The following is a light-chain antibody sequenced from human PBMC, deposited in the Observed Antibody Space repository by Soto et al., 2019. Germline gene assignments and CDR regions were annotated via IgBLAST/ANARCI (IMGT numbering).Light chain of an antibody. J-gene: IGKJ3*01. V-gene: IGKV3-20*01. CDR2: GAS. CDR3: QQYGSSPFT. Sequence: EILLTQSPGTLSLSPGERATLSCRASQSVSSSYLAWYQQKPGQAPRLLIYGASSRATGIPDRFIGSGSGTDFTLTISRLEPEDVAVYYCQQYGSSPFTFGPGTKVDIK. CDR1: QSVSSSY.